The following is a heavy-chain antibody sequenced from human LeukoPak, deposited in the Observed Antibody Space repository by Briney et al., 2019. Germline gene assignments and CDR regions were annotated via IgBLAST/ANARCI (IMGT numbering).Heavy chain of an antibody. V-gene: IGHV3-23*01. CDR2: ISGSGGST. Sequence: GGSLRLSCAASGFTFSSYAMSWVRQAPGKGLEWVSAISGSGGSTYYADSVKGRFTISRDNSKNTLYLQMNSLRAEDTAVHYCAKDYDSSGYTVYDAFDIWGQGTMVTVSS. J-gene: IGHJ3*02. D-gene: IGHD3-22*01. CDR3: AKDYDSSGYTVYDAFDI. CDR1: GFTFSSYA.